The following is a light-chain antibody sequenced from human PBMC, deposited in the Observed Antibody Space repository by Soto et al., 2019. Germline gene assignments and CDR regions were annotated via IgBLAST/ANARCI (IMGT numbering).Light chain of an antibody. V-gene: IGLV1-40*01. CDR3: QSYDSSLSGVV. CDR2: YNT. Sequence: QSVLTQPPSMSGAPGQRVTISCTGSSSNIGAGYDVYWYQHLPGTAPRLLIYYNTNRPSGVPDRFSGSKSGTSASLAITGLQAEDEADYYCQSYDSSLSGVVFGGGTQLTVL. CDR1: SSNIGAGYD. J-gene: IGLJ3*02.